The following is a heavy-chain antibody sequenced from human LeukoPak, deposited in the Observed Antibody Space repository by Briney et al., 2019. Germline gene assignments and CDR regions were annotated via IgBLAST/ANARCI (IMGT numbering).Heavy chain of an antibody. J-gene: IGHJ4*02. D-gene: IGHD4-11*01. Sequence: GGSLRLSCAASGFTFSSYTMSWVRQAPGKGLECVSAISGSGGSTYYADSVKGRFTISRDNSKNTLYLQMNSLRAEDTAVYYCAKTTVTGNYFDYWGQGTLVTVSS. V-gene: IGHV3-23*01. CDR3: AKTTVTGNYFDY. CDR1: GFTFSSYT. CDR2: ISGSGGST.